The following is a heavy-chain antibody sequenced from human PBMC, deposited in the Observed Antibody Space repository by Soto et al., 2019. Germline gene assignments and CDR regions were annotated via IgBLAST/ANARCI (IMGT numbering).Heavy chain of an antibody. J-gene: IGHJ6*02. Sequence: QVQLVQSGAEVKKPGASVKVSCKASGYTFTSYGISWVRQAPGQGLEWMGWISAYNGNTNYAQKLQGRVTMTTDTSTSTAYMELSSLSSDDTAVYYCASGRVTPWSYYYGMDVWGQGTTVTVSS. CDR2: ISAYNGNT. CDR1: GYTFTSYG. CDR3: ASGRVTPWSYYYGMDV. V-gene: IGHV1-18*04. D-gene: IGHD4-4*01.